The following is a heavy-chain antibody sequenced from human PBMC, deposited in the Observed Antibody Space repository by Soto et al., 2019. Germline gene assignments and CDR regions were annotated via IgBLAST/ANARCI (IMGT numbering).Heavy chain of an antibody. Sequence: SETLSLTCTVSGGSIRSYYGSWIRQPAGKGLEWIGRIYTSGSTNYNPSLKSRVTMSVDTSKNQFSLKLSSVTAADTAVYYCARGQRGGMRHYYYYGMDVWGQGTTVTVSS. V-gene: IGHV4-4*07. CDR3: ARGQRGGMRHYYYYGMDV. J-gene: IGHJ6*02. D-gene: IGHD2-8*01. CDR1: GGSIRSYY. CDR2: IYTSGST.